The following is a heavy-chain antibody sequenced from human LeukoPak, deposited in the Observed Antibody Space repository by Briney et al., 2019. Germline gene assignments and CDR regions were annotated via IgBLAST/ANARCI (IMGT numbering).Heavy chain of an antibody. CDR3: TRDPRFLPFDY. V-gene: IGHV3-49*04. CDR2: IRSKAYGGAT. CDR1: GFTFGDYA. J-gene: IGHJ4*02. D-gene: IGHD2-21*01. Sequence: PGGSLRLSCTASGFTFGDYAMSWVRQAPGKGLEWVGFIRSKAYGGATEYAASVKGRFTISRDDSKSIAYLQMNSLKTEDTAVYYCTRDPRFLPFDYWGQGTLVTVSS.